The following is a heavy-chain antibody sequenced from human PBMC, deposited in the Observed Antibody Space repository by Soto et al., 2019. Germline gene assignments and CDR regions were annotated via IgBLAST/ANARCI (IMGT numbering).Heavy chain of an antibody. V-gene: IGHV4-61*01. Sequence: SETLSLTCTVSGDSVSSDNCYWTWIRQPPGKGLEWIGYIYSSGSTNYNPSLKSRVTISVDTSRNQFSLKLTSVTAADTAVYYCARDIRGYSRAFDYWGQGTLLTVSS. J-gene: IGHJ4*02. CDR1: GDSVSSDNCY. CDR2: IYSSGST. CDR3: ARDIRGYSRAFDY. D-gene: IGHD5-18*01.